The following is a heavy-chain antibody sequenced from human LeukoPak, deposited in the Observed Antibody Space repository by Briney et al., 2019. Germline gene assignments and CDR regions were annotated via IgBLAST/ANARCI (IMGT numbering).Heavy chain of an antibody. J-gene: IGHJ4*02. Sequence: GGSLRVSCADSGFTASSNYMSWVRQAPGEGLEWVSVIYSGGSTYYAGSVKGRFTISRDNSKNTLYLQMNSLRAEDTAVYYCARHTVTPKYFDYWGQGTLVTVSS. CDR1: GFTASSNY. CDR2: IYSGGST. D-gene: IGHD4-17*01. V-gene: IGHV3-53*01. CDR3: ARHTVTPKYFDY.